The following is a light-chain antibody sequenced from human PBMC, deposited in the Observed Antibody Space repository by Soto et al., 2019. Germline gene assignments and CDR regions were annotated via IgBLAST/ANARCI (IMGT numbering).Light chain of an antibody. CDR2: DVS. CDR1: SSDVGGYNY. CDR3: SSYTSSSTLV. Sequence: QSALTQPASVSGSPGQSITISCTGTSSDVGGYNYVSWYQQHPGKAPKLMIYDVSNRPSGVSNRFSGSKSGNTASLTISGLQAEDEADYYCSSYTSSSTLVFGGGTNSPS. V-gene: IGLV2-14*01. J-gene: IGLJ3*02.